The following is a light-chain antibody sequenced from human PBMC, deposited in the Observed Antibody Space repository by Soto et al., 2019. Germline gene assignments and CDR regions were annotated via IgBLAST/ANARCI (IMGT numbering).Light chain of an antibody. J-gene: IGKJ4*01. Sequence: IQLIQSPATLSASVGDRITITCRASESIFKFLAWYQQRSGRAPNLLIYAASDLETGVPSRVSGRGSGTEFTLTIDSLQPDDSATYYCQHYNTQSITFGGGTKVDVK. V-gene: IGKV1-5*01. CDR3: QHYNTQSIT. CDR1: ESIFKF. CDR2: AAS.